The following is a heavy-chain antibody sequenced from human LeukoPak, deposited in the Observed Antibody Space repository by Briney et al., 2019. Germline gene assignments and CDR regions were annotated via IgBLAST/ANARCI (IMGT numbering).Heavy chain of an antibody. CDR2: IYHSGST. D-gene: IGHD3-10*01. CDR3: ARDFGEVRGVPNWFDP. CDR1: GGSISSGGYY. V-gene: IGHV4-30-2*01. Sequence: SETLSLTCTVSGGSISSGGYYWGWIRQPPGKGREWIGYIYHSGSTYYNPSLKSRVTISVDRSKNQFSLKLSSVTAADTAVYYCARDFGEVRGVPNWFDPWGQGTLVTVSS. J-gene: IGHJ5*02.